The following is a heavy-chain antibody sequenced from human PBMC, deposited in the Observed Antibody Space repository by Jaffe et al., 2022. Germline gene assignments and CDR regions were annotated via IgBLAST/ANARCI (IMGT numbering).Heavy chain of an antibody. D-gene: IGHD1-1*01. V-gene: IGHV4-59*01. Sequence: QVQLQESGPGLVKPSETLSLTCTVSGGSISSYYWSWIRQPPGKGLEWIGYIYYSGSTNYNPSLKSRVTISVDTSKNQFSLKLSSVTAADTAVYYCASFPAGTFGAFDIWGQGTMVTVSS. CDR2: IYYSGST. J-gene: IGHJ3*02. CDR3: ASFPAGTFGAFDI. CDR1: GGSISSYY.